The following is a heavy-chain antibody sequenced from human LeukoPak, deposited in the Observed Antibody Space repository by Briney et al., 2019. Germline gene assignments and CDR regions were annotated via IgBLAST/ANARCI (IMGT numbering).Heavy chain of an antibody. J-gene: IGHJ5*02. CDR1: GFTLSSYN. V-gene: IGHV3-48*02. Sequence: AGGSLRLSCAASGFTLSSYNMNWVRQAPGKGLEWLSYISSSGSTIYYADSVKGRFTISRDNAKNSLYLQMNSLRDEDTAVYYCTSPTPWGQGTLVTVSS. CDR3: TSPTP. CDR2: ISSSGSTI.